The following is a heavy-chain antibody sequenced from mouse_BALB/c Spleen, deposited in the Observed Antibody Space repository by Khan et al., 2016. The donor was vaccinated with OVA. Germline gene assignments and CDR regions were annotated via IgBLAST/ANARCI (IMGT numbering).Heavy chain of an antibody. CDR2: IWASGST. CDR3: ARFHDGYYYNVDY. CDR1: GFALTSYG. V-gene: IGHV2-9*02. Sequence: QVQLKESGPGLVAPSQSLSITCTVSGFALTSYGVHWVRQPPGKGLEWLGVIWASGSTNYNSALMSRLTISKDNSKSQVFLKMNSRQTDDTAMYYCARFHDGYYYNVDYWGQGTSVTVSS. J-gene: IGHJ4*01. D-gene: IGHD2-3*01.